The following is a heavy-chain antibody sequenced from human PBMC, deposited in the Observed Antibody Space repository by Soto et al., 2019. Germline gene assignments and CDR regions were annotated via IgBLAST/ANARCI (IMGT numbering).Heavy chain of an antibody. CDR1: GFSFDDFV. Sequence: GGFLRLACVASGFSFDDFVMNWVRQRPGKGLEWVSSVSWNSGAKLYADSVKGRFAISRDSAKKSVYLQMNSLRPDDTAFYYCAKGVATAVPALDYWGQGTLVTVSS. J-gene: IGHJ4*02. CDR2: VSWNSGAK. V-gene: IGHV3-9*01. D-gene: IGHD2-21*02. CDR3: AKGVATAVPALDY.